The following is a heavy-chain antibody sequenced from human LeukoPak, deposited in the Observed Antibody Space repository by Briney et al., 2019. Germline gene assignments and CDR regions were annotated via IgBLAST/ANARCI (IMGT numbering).Heavy chain of an antibody. J-gene: IGHJ6*03. Sequence: GGSLGLSCAASGFTFSSYWMSWVRQAPGKGLEWVANIKQDGSEKYYVDSVKGRFTISRDNAENSLYLQMNSLRAEDTAVYYCARDYSSSWYNYYYYMDVWGKGTTVTVSS. CDR1: GFTFSSYW. CDR3: ARDYSSSWYNYYYYMDV. CDR2: IKQDGSEK. D-gene: IGHD6-13*01. V-gene: IGHV3-7*01.